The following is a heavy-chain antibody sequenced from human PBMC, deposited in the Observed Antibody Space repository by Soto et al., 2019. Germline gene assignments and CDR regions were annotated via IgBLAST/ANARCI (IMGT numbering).Heavy chain of an antibody. CDR2: IFWNDEK. Sequence: QVTLKESGPVLVKPTETLTLTCTVSGFSLSNARMGVSWIRQPPGKALEWLAHIFWNDEKSYSTSLKSRLTISKDTSKSQVVLTMTNMDPVDTATYYCARIRHGSGSYYNIDYYYYMDVWGKGTTVTVSS. CDR1: GFSLSNARMG. CDR3: ARIRHGSGSYYNIDYYYYMDV. V-gene: IGHV2-26*01. J-gene: IGHJ6*03. D-gene: IGHD3-10*01.